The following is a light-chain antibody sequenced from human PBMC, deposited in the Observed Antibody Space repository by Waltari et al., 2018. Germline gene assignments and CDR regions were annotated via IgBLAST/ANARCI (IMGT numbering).Light chain of an antibody. CDR1: ESVSRA. CDR3: QHYLRLPVT. CDR2: GAS. Sequence: EIVLLQSPGTLSLSVGARATVSCRASESVSRALAWYQQKPAQAPRLLIYGASTRATGIPDRFSGSGSGTDFSLTISRLEPDDFAVYYCQHYLRLPVTFGQGTTVEI. J-gene: IGKJ1*01. V-gene: IGKV3-20*01.